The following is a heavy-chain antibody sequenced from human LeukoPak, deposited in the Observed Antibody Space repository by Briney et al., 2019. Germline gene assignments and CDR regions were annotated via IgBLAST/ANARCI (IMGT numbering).Heavy chain of an antibody. Sequence: SETLSLTCTVSGGSISSSSYYWGWIRQPPGKGLEWIGSIYYSGSTYYNPSLKSRVTISVDTSKNQFSLKLSSVTAADTAVYYCARGADSSSWYYYYYYMGVWGKGTTVTVSS. CDR1: GGSISSSSYY. CDR3: ARGADSSSWYYYYYYMGV. CDR2: IYYSGST. D-gene: IGHD6-13*01. V-gene: IGHV4-39*01. J-gene: IGHJ6*03.